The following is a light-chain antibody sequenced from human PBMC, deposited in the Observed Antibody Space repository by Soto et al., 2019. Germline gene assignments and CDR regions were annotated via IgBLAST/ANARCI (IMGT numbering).Light chain of an antibody. V-gene: IGKV4-1*01. CDR3: QQYYSTPRLT. Sequence: IVMTQSPDSLAVSLGERATINCKSSQSVLYSSNNKNYLAWYQQKPGQPPKLLIYWASTRESGVPDRFSGSGSGTDFPLTISSLQAEDVAVYYCQQYYSTPRLTFGGGSKVDIK. CDR2: WAS. CDR1: QSVLYSSNNKNY. J-gene: IGKJ4*01.